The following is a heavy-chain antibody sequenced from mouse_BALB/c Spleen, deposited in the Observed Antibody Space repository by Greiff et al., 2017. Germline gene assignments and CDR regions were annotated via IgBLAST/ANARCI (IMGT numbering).Heavy chain of an antibody. J-gene: IGHJ2*01. CDR2: IYPGNSDT. CDR1: GYTFTSYW. Sequence: VQLQQSGTVLARPGASVKMSCKASGYTFTSYWMHWVKQRPGQGLEWIGAIYPGNSDTSYNQKFKGKAKLTAVTSTSTAYMELSSLTNEDSAVYYCTRGRSVTEQGYFDYWGQGTTLTVSS. CDR3: TRGRSVTEQGYFDY. V-gene: IGHV1-5*01. D-gene: IGHD2-12*01.